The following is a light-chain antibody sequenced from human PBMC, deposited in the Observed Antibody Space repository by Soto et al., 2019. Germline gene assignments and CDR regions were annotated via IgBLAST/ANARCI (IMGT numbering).Light chain of an antibody. Sequence: MEMSRAGNALFSCGWHIVTITCKATQDINIHLNWYQQKPGKAPNLLIYDASNLEIGVPSRFSGSGSGTHFTFTISSLQTEDIGTYYWQHYDILPINFGRGNDWRL. CDR3: QHYDILPIN. CDR2: DAS. CDR1: QDINIH. V-gene: IGKV1-33*01. J-gene: IGKJ5*01.